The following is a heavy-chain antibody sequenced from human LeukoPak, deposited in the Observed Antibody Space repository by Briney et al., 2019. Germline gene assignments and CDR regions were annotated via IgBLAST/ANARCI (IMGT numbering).Heavy chain of an antibody. V-gene: IGHV1-8*01. D-gene: IGHD5-12*01. J-gene: IGHJ4*02. CDR3: ASAYSGYEGTEYYFDY. CDR2: MNPNSGNT. CDR1: GYTFTSYD. Sequence: GASVKVSCKASGYTFTSYDINWVRQATGQGLEWMGWMNPNSGNTGYAQKFQGRVTMTRNTSISTAYMELSSLRAEDTAVYYCASAYSGYEGTEYYFDYWGQGTLVTVSS.